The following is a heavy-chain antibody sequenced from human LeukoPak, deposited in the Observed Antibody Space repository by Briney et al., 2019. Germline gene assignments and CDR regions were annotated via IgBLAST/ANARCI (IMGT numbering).Heavy chain of an antibody. D-gene: IGHD2-8*01. J-gene: IGHJ5*02. CDR3: ARDRGRMVYAVWFDP. V-gene: IGHV4-61*02. Sequence: SQTLSLTCAVSGGSITSGVYSWSWVRQPAGKGLEWIGRIDTSGSATYNPSLKSRVTISIDTSKNQFSLKLGSVTAADTAVYYCARDRGRMVYAVWFDPWGQGTLVTVSS. CDR1: GGSITSGVYS. CDR2: IDTSGSA.